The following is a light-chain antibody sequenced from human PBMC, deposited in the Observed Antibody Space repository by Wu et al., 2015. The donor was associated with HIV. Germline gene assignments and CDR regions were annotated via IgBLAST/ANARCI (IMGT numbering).Light chain of an antibody. J-gene: IGKJ1*01. V-gene: IGKV3-20*01. CDR1: QSVSSSY. CDR2: GAS. CDR3: QQYSSSPWT. Sequence: EIVLTQSPGTLSLSPGERATLSCRASQSVSSSYLAWYQQKPGQAPRLLIYGASSRATGIPDRFSGSGSGTDFTLTIGRLEPEDFAVYYCQQYSSSPWTFGQGTKVEIK.